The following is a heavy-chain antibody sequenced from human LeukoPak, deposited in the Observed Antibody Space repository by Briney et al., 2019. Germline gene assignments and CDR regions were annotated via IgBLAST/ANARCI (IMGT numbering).Heavy chain of an antibody. CDR3: ARRSEWLVGSVYYYGMDV. Sequence: GGSLRLSCAASGFTVSSNYMSWVRQAPGKGLEWVSVIYSGGSTYYADSVKGRFTISRDNAKNSLYLEMNSLRDEGTAVYYCARRSEWLVGSVYYYGMDVWGQGTTVTVSS. D-gene: IGHD6-19*01. V-gene: IGHV3-66*04. J-gene: IGHJ6*02. CDR1: GFTVSSNY. CDR2: IYSGGST.